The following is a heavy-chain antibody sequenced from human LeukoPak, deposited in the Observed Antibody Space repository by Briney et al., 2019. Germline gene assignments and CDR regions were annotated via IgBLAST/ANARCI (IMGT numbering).Heavy chain of an antibody. Sequence: GGSLRLSCAASGFTFTSYAIGWVRQAPGRGLGWVSAISGSGGSTYYADSVKGRFTISRDNCKNTLYLQMNSLRAEDKAVYYCANLGYGLDYWGQGTLVTVSS. J-gene: IGHJ4*02. CDR1: GFTFTSYA. V-gene: IGHV3-23*01. CDR2: ISGSGGST. D-gene: IGHD2-2*03. CDR3: ANLGYGLDY.